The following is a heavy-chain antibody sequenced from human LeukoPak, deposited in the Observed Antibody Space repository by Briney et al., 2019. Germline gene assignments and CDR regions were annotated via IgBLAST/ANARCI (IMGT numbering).Heavy chain of an antibody. J-gene: IGHJ4*02. CDR3: AKGYYFDILSGYSSLDS. Sequence: GGSLRLSCAASGFAASGFTFSTFGMHWVRQAPGKGLERVASIRYDGSNKYYADSVKGRFTISRDDSKNTLYLQMNSLRAEDTAAYYCAKGYYFDILSGYSSLDSWGQGTLVTVSS. CDR2: IRYDGSNK. CDR1: GFTFSTFG. D-gene: IGHD3-9*01. V-gene: IGHV3-30*02.